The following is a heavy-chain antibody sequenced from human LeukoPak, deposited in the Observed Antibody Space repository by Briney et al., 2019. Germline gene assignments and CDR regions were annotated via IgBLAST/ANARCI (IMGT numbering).Heavy chain of an antibody. D-gene: IGHD6-19*01. CDR3: AKDLWYSSGWYRGLGFDY. CDR2: ISGSGGST. J-gene: IGHJ4*02. Sequence: GGSLRLSCAASGFTFSSYAMSWVRQAPGKGLEWVSAISGSGGSTYYADSVKGRFTISRDNSKNTLYLQMNSLRAEDTAVYYRAKDLWYSSGWYRGLGFDYWGQGTLVTVSS. V-gene: IGHV3-23*01. CDR1: GFTFSSYA.